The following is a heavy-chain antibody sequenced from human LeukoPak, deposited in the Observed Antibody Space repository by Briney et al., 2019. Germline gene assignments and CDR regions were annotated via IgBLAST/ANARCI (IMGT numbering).Heavy chain of an antibody. CDR2: IWYDGNSQ. Sequence: PGGSLRLSCAASGFSFSSYGIHWVRQAPGKGLDWVAVIWYDGNSQYYADSVKGRFTISRDNSKNTVYLQMNSLTAEDTAIYYCVRPNGDYARGGLEIWGQGTVVTVSP. V-gene: IGHV3-33*08. J-gene: IGHJ3*02. CDR1: GFSFSSYG. CDR3: VRPNGDYARGGLEI. D-gene: IGHD4-17*01.